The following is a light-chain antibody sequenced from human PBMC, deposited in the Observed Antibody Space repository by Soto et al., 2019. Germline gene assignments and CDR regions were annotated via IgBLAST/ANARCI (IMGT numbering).Light chain of an antibody. Sequence: SYELTQPPSVSVSPGQTASITCSGNNLGDKFYSGYQQGPVLPPVLVIYEDTKRPSGIPERFSGSNSGNTATLTISGTQAIDEADYSCQAWDSGTVVFGGGTKVTVL. CDR2: EDT. CDR3: QAWDSGTVV. V-gene: IGLV3-1*01. J-gene: IGLJ2*01. CDR1: NLGDKF.